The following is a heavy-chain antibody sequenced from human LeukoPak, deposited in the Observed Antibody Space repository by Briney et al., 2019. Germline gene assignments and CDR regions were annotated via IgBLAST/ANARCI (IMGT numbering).Heavy chain of an antibody. D-gene: IGHD6-13*01. CDR1: GGSISSSSYY. J-gene: IGHJ5*02. Sequence: SETLSLTCTVSGGSISSSSYYWGWIRQPPGKGLEWIGSIYYSGSTYYNPSLKSRVTISVDTSKNQSSLKLSSVTAADTAVYYCARQRAAAGTIWFDPWGQGTLVTVSS. V-gene: IGHV4-39*01. CDR2: IYYSGST. CDR3: ARQRAAAGTIWFDP.